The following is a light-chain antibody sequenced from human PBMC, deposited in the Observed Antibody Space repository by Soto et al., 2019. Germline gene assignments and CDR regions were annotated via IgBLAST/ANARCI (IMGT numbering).Light chain of an antibody. V-gene: IGLV2-14*01. Sequence: QSALTQPASVSGSPGQSITISCTGTSSDVGGYNYVSWYQHHPGKAPKLMIYEVSNRPSGVSNRFSGSKSGNTASLTISGLQAEDEADYYCSSYRDTHNLVLGIGTKVTVL. CDR3: SSYRDTHNLV. CDR2: EVS. CDR1: SSDVGGYNY. J-gene: IGLJ1*01.